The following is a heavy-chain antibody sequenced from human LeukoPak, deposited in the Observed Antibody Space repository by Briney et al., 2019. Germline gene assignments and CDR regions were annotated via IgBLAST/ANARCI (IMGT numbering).Heavy chain of an antibody. Sequence: ASVKVSCKASGDSTNTYGVAWVRQAPGQGVEWIGWISPYSAYTKYADALQGRVTMTTDTSTTTSYMELRSLRSDDTAVYFCANVAKGRYFLYYMDAWGKGTTVTVS. V-gene: IGHV1-18*04. CDR3: ANVAKGRYFLYYMDA. CDR1: GDSTNTYG. D-gene: IGHD1-26*01. J-gene: IGHJ6*03. CDR2: ISPYSAYT.